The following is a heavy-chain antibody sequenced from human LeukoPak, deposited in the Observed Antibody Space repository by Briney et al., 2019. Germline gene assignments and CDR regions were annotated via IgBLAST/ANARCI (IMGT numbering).Heavy chain of an antibody. CDR3: AKDPRVVAASYYFDY. V-gene: IGHV3-74*01. D-gene: IGHD2-15*01. Sequence: GGSLRLSCAASGFTFNSYWMHWVRQVPGKGLVWVSLIDSDGSTTTYADSVKGRFTISRDNSKNTLYLQMNSLRAEDTAVYYCAKDPRVVAASYYFDYWGQGTLVTVSS. CDR1: GFTFNSYW. J-gene: IGHJ4*02. CDR2: IDSDGSTT.